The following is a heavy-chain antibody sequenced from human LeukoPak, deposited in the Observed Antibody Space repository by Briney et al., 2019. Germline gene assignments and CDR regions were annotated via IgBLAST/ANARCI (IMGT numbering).Heavy chain of an antibody. CDR2: IYSGGGTTK. Sequence: PGGSLRLSCVASGLTFRNYGFHWVRQAPGKGLEWVAIIYSGGGTTKYYAESVKDRFTITRDDSRATLYLQMNSLRAEDTAVYYCVVILVPGGVWHFDLWGRGTLVTVSS. J-gene: IGHJ2*01. CDR3: VVILVPGGVWHFDL. CDR1: GLTFRNYG. V-gene: IGHV3-33*03. D-gene: IGHD2-2*01.